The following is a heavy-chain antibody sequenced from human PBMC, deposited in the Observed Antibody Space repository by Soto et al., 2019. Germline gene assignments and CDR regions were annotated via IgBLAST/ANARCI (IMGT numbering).Heavy chain of an antibody. CDR2: VSPPFRTS. J-gene: IGHJ6*02. Sequence: QVQLVQSGAEVKKPGSSVKVSCKTSGVSFNNNGIGWVRQAPGHGLEWMGGVSPPFRTSNYARKFQGRISITADASTGTVNMELSSLTSEDTAHYYCARVLYYGSGSYSPYGMDVGGQGTTVTVSS. CDR3: ARVLYYGSGSYSPYGMDV. V-gene: IGHV1-69*01. D-gene: IGHD3-10*01. CDR1: GVSFNNNG.